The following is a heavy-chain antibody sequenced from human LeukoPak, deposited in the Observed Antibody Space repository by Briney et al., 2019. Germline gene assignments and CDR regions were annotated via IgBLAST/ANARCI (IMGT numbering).Heavy chain of an antibody. D-gene: IGHD2-15*01. Sequence: ASVKVSCKASGGTFSSYAISWVRQAPGQGLEWMGGIIPIFGIANYAQKFQGRVTITADESTSTAYMELSSLRSEDTAVYYCARGGGYCSGGSCYYFDYWGQGTLVTVSS. CDR1: GGTFSSYA. CDR2: IIPIFGIA. CDR3: ARGGGYCSGGSCYYFDY. V-gene: IGHV1-69*13. J-gene: IGHJ4*02.